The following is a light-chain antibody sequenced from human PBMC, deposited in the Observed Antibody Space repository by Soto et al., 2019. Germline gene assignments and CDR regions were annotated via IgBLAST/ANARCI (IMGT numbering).Light chain of an antibody. V-gene: IGKV3-20*01. CDR2: GAS. Sequence: IVLTQSPGTLSLSPGERATLSCRASQSVSSSYLAWYQQKPGQAPRLLIYGASSRATGIPDRFSGSGSGTDFTLTISRLEPEDFAVYYWQQYGSSPRTFGQGTRMETK. J-gene: IGKJ5*01. CDR3: QQYGSSPRT. CDR1: QSVSSSY.